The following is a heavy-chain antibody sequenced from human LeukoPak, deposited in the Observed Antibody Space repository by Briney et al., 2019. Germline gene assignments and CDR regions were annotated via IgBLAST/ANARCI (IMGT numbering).Heavy chain of an antibody. J-gene: IGHJ4*02. CDR2: ISSRSSFK. Sequence: GGSLRLSCAASGFTLSSHRMDWVRQAPGKGLEWDSSISSRSSFKDYADSVKGRFTISRDNAKNLLYLQMNSLRAEDTAVYFCAKDVGFWSDYSYFDYWGPGTQVTVSS. CDR1: GFTLSSHR. V-gene: IGHV3-21*06. D-gene: IGHD3-3*01. CDR3: AKDVGFWSDYSYFDY.